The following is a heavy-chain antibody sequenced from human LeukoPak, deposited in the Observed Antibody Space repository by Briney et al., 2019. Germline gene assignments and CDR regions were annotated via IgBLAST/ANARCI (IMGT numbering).Heavy chain of an antibody. Sequence: LRLSCAASGFTFSSYAMSWIRQPPGKGLEWIGYIYYSGSTYYNPSLKSRVTISVDTSKNQFSLKLSSVTAADTAVYYCARDPRTGYCSSTGCLWGQGTLVTVSS. CDR3: ARDPRTGYCSSTGCL. V-gene: IGHV4-30-4*08. CDR2: IYYSGST. D-gene: IGHD2-2*01. CDR1: GFTFSSYA. J-gene: IGHJ4*02.